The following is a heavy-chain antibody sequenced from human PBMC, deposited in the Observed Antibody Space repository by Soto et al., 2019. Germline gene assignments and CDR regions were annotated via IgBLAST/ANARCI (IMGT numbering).Heavy chain of an antibody. CDR2: ISSSGSTI. D-gene: IGHD6-19*01. V-gene: IGHV3-48*03. Sequence: GGSLRLSCAASGFTFSSYEMNWVRQAPGKGLEWVSYISSSGSTIYYADSVKGRFTISRDNAKNSLYLQMNSLRAEDTAVYYCARVKGVAVVGTPRWFGPWGQGTLVTVSS. CDR3: ARVKGVAVVGTPRWFGP. CDR1: GFTFSSYE. J-gene: IGHJ5*02.